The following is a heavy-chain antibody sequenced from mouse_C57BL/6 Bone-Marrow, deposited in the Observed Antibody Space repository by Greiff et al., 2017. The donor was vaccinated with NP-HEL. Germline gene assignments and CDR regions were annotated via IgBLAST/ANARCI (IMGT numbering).Heavy chain of an antibody. CDR3: ARLYSNYGY. J-gene: IGHJ2*01. D-gene: IGHD2-5*01. Sequence: EVKLVESGGDLVKPGGSLKLSCAASGFTFSSYGMSWVRQTPDKRLEWVATISSGGSYTYYPDSVKGRFTISRDNAKNTLYLQMSSLKSEDTAMYYCARLYSNYGYWGQGTTLTVSS. V-gene: IGHV5-6*01. CDR1: GFTFSSYG. CDR2: ISSGGSYT.